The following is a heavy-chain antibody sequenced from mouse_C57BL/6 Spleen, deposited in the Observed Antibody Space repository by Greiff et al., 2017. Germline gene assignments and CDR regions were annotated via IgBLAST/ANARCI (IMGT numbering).Heavy chain of an antibody. CDR3: ARRVITTVVANYAMDY. Sequence: VKLMESGGGLVKPGGSLKLSCAASGFTFSDYGMHWVRQAPEKGLEWVAYISSGSSTIYYADTVKGRFTISRDNAKNTLFLQMTSLRSEDTAMYYCARRVITTVVANYAMDYWGQGTSVTVSS. CDR2: ISSGSSTI. V-gene: IGHV5-17*01. CDR1: GFTFSDYG. J-gene: IGHJ4*01. D-gene: IGHD1-1*01.